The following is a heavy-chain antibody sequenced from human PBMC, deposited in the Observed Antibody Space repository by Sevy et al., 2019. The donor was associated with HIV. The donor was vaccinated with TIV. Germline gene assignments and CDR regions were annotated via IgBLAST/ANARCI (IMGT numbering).Heavy chain of an antibody. CDR3: ARLDENCSGGSCYGMDV. CDR1: GGSISSGDYY. Sequence: SETLSLTCTVSGGSISSGDYYWSWIRQPPGKGLEWIGYIYYSGSTYYNPSLKSRVTISVDTSKNQFALKLSTVTAADTAVYYCARLDENCSGGSCYGMDVWGQGTTVTVSS. V-gene: IGHV4-30-4*01. J-gene: IGHJ6*02. D-gene: IGHD2-15*01. CDR2: IYYSGST.